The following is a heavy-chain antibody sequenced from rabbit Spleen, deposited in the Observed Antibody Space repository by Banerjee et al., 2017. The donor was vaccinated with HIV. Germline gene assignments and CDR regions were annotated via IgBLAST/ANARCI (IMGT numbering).Heavy chain of an antibody. CDR3: ARGDYDGDGYAMSYDL. CDR1: GFDFSGYG. D-gene: IGHD6-1*01. Sequence: EESGGGLVTPGGTLKLSCKASGFDFSGYGMSWVRQAPGKRPEWIACIYNGDGSKYYASWVNGRFSISKTSSTTMTLQMTSLTAADTATYFCARGDYDGDGYAMSYDLWGPGTLVTVS. CDR2: IYNGDGSK. V-gene: IGHV1S47*01. J-gene: IGHJ4*01.